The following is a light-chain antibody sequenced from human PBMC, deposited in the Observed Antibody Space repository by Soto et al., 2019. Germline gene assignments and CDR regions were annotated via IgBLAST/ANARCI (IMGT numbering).Light chain of an antibody. CDR1: QNIGSY. Sequence: DIQMTQSPSSLSASVGDRVTITCRASQNIGSYLNWYQQKPGKAPELLIYGASSLQSGVPSRFSGSGSVTDFTLTINSLQPEDFAAYYCQHFYTYSPWTFGQGTKVEV. CDR2: GAS. CDR3: QHFYTYSPWT. J-gene: IGKJ1*01. V-gene: IGKV1-39*01.